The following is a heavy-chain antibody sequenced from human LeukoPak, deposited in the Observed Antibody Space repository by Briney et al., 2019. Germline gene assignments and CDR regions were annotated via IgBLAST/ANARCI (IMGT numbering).Heavy chain of an antibody. J-gene: IGHJ4*02. CDR2: ISNDGSKK. CDR3: ARGGSTVVAPEFDY. Sequence: GGSLRLSCAASGFTFSSYGIHWVRQAPGKGLEWVAVISNDGSKKYYVDSVKGRFTISRDNSKNTLYLQMDSLGTEDTAVYYCARGGSTVVAPEFDYWGQGTLVTVSS. CDR1: GFTFSSYG. V-gene: IGHV3-30*03. D-gene: IGHD4-23*01.